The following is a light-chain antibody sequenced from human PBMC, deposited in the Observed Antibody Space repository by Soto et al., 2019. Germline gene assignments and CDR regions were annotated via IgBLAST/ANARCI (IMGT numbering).Light chain of an antibody. CDR3: QQANILPPV. Sequence: IEMTQSPSSVSASVGDRVTITCRASQDIRSRLAWYQHKPGKAPNLLIYSATTLQSGVPYRFSGSGSGTYFTLTISSLQPEDFATYYRQQANILPPVFGGGTKVDIK. V-gene: IGKV1-12*01. J-gene: IGKJ4*01. CDR2: SAT. CDR1: QDIRSR.